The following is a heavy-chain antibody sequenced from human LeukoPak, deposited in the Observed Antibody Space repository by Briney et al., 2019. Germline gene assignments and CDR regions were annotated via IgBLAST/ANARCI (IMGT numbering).Heavy chain of an antibody. J-gene: IGHJ5*02. Sequence: SETLSLTCTVSGASVTDYYWSWIRQSPGKGLEWISYIHHSGNSDYNPSLRSRVTTSLDTSKNQFSLNLISVTAADTAVYYCTRGHWGLQTWSQGTLVTVSS. CDR3: TRGHWGLQT. D-gene: IGHD7-27*01. CDR2: IHHSGNS. V-gene: IGHV4-59*02. CDR1: GASVTDYY.